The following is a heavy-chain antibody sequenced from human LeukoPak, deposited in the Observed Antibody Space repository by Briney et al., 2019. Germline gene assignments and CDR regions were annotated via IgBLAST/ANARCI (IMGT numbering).Heavy chain of an antibody. J-gene: IGHJ4*02. CDR3: AREGSAVTFDD. CDR1: GGSISSYY. CDR2: IYYSGST. D-gene: IGHD4-11*01. Sequence: PSETLSLTCTVSGGSISSYYWSWIRQPPGKGLEWIGYIYYSGSTNYNPSLKSRVTMSVDTSKNQFSLKLSSVTAADTAVYYCAREGSAVTFDDWGQGTLVTVSS. V-gene: IGHV4-59*12.